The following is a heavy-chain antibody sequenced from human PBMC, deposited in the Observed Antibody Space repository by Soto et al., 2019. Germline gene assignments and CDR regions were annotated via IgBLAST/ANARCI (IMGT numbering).Heavy chain of an antibody. Sequence: EVQLVESGGGLVQPGGSLRLSCAASGFTVSSNYMSWVRQAPGKGLEWVSVIYSGGSTYYADSVKGRFTISRDNSNNTLYLQMNSLRAEDTAVYYCARHSGYAYYYYYMDVWGKGTTVTVSS. CDR2: IYSGGST. D-gene: IGHD5-12*01. V-gene: IGHV3-66*04. CDR1: GFTVSSNY. J-gene: IGHJ6*03. CDR3: ARHSGYAYYYYYMDV.